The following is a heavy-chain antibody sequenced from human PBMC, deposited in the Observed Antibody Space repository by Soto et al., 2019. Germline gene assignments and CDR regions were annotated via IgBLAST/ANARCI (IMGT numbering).Heavy chain of an antibody. Sequence: QAQLEQSGGEVKKPGSSVKVSCKASRVAFSKFIVTWVRPAPGLGLEWVGGIIPIFGTANYAQKFQGRVTITADESTRTSYMEVNNLRSEYTAVYYCAKVRYSSPMGYYYGMDVCGQGTTVTVS. J-gene: IGHJ6*02. CDR1: RVAFSKFI. CDR3: AKVRYSSPMGYYYGMDV. D-gene: IGHD6-19*01. CDR2: IIPIFGTA. V-gene: IGHV1-69*01.